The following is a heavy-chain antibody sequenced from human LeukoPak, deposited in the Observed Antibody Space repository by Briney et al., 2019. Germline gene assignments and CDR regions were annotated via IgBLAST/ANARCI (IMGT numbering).Heavy chain of an antibody. CDR1: GFTFSSYS. J-gene: IGHJ3*02. D-gene: IGHD3-10*02. V-gene: IGHV3-30*03. CDR3: ARGETYYYVPHDAFDI. CDR2: ISYDGSNK. Sequence: PGGSLRLSCAASGFTFSSYSMNWVRQAPGKGLEWVAVISYDGSNKYYADSVKGRFTISRDNSKNTLYLQMNSLRAEDTAVYYCARGETYYYVPHDAFDIWGQGTMVTVSS.